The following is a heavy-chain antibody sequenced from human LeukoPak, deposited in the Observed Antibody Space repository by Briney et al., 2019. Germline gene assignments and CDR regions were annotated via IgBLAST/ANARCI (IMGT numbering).Heavy chain of an antibody. CDR3: ARDTSGIIDY. CDR2: IYYSGST. J-gene: IGHJ4*02. Sequence: SETLSLTCAVSGGSISSSSYYWGWIRQPPGKGLEWIGSIYYSGSTYYNPSLKSRVTISVDTSKNQFSLKLSSVTAADTAVYYCARDTSGIIDYWGQGTLVTVSS. CDR1: GGSISSSSYY. D-gene: IGHD3-10*01. V-gene: IGHV4-39*02.